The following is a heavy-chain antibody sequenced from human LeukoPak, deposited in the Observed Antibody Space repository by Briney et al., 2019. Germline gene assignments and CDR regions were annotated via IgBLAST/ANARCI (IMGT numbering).Heavy chain of an antibody. J-gene: IGHJ5*02. D-gene: IGHD2-15*01. V-gene: IGHV4-4*02. CDR2: IYHSGST. Sequence: SETLSLTCAVSGGSISSSNWWSWVRPPPGKGLEWIGEIYHSGSTNYNPSLKSRVTISVDKSKNQFSLKLSSVTAADTAVYYCARAVCSGGSCYDWFDPWGQGTLVTVFS. CDR3: ARAVCSGGSCYDWFDP. CDR1: GGSISSSNW.